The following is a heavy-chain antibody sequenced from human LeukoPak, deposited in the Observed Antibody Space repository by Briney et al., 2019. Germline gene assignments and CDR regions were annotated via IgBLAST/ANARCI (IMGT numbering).Heavy chain of an antibody. Sequence: SETLSLTCTVSGGSIRSGNYYWSWIRQPPGKGLEWIGYIYYTGSTYYNPSLRSLVTISVDTSNNQLSLKLSSVTAAGTAVYYCARQRRTGDLGWGQGTLVTVSS. D-gene: IGHD7-27*01. CDR3: ARQRRTGDLG. V-gene: IGHV4-30-4*08. J-gene: IGHJ4*02. CDR2: IYYTGST. CDR1: GGSIRSGNYY.